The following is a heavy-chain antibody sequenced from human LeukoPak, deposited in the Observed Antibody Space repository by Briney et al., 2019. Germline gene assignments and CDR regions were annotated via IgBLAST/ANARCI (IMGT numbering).Heavy chain of an antibody. Sequence: ASVEVSCKASGYTFTGYYMHWVRQAPGQGLEWMGRINPNSGGTNYAQKFQGRVTMTRDTSISTAYMELSRLRSDDTAVYYCARAPIAARDAFDIWGQGTMVTVSS. D-gene: IGHD6-6*01. CDR2: INPNSGGT. V-gene: IGHV1-2*06. CDR3: ARAPIAARDAFDI. CDR1: GYTFTGYY. J-gene: IGHJ3*02.